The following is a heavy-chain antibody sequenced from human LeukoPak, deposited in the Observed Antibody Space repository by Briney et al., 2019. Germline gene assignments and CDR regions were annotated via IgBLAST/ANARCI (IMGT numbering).Heavy chain of an antibody. CDR1: GGSFSGYY. J-gene: IGHJ5*02. CDR3: ARGCPITIFGVVIPSRGYNWFDP. Sequence: PSETLSLTCAVYGGSFSGYYWSWIRQPPGKGLEWIGEINHSGSTNYNPSLKSRVTISVDTSKNQFSLKLSSVTAADTAVYYCARGCPITIFGVVIPSRGYNWFDPWGQGTLVTVSS. CDR2: INHSGST. V-gene: IGHV4-34*01. D-gene: IGHD3-3*01.